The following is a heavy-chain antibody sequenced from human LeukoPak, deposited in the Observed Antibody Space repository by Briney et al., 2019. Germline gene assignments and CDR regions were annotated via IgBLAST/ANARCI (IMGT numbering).Heavy chain of an antibody. CDR2: IIPIFGTA. Sequence: ASVKVSCKASGGTFSSYAISWVRQAPGQGLEWMGGIIPIFGTANYAQKFQGRVTITTDESTSTAYMELRSLRSDDTAVYYCARDDVERPYYLDVWGKGTTVTVSS. V-gene: IGHV1-69*05. J-gene: IGHJ6*03. CDR3: ARDDVERPYYLDV. CDR1: GGTFSSYA. D-gene: IGHD6-25*01.